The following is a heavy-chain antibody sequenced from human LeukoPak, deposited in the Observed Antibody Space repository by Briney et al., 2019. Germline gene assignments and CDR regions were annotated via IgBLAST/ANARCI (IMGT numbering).Heavy chain of an antibody. CDR1: GYTFTSYG. V-gene: IGHV1-18*01. CDR3: ARDSGWELLAVGYYFDY. D-gene: IGHD1-26*01. J-gene: IGHJ4*02. CDR2: ISAYNGNT. Sequence: GASVKVSCKASGYTFTSYGISWVRQAPGQGLEWMGWISAYNGNTNYAQKLQGRVTMTTDTSTSTAYMELRSLRSDDTAVYYSARDSGWELLAVGYYFDYWGQGTLVTVSS.